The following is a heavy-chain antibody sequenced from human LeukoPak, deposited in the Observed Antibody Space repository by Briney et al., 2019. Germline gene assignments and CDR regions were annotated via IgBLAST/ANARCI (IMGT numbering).Heavy chain of an antibody. D-gene: IGHD5-18*01. Sequence: GGSLRLSCAVSGFTVSSSYMTWVRQAPGKGLEWVSVFYIDGSTYYVDSVKGRFTISRDDSKNTLYLQMNSLRVEDTAVYYCAKILRGNSYGGFDYWGQGTLVTVSS. CDR1: GFTVSSSY. J-gene: IGHJ4*02. CDR3: AKILRGNSYGGFDY. V-gene: IGHV3-53*01. CDR2: FYIDGST.